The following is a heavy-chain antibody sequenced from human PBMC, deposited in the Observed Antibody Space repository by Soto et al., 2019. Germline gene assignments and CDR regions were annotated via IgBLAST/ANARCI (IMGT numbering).Heavy chain of an antibody. CDR1: GFTFSSYG. V-gene: IGHV3-30*18. Sequence: GGSLRLSCAASGFTFSSYGMHWVRQAPGKGLEWVAVISYDGSNKYYADSVKGRFTISRDNSKNTLYLQMNSLRAEDTAVYYCAKESWEYYYGSGRPDASYYYYYMDVWGKGTTVTVSS. CDR3: AKESWEYYYGSGRPDASYYYYYMDV. D-gene: IGHD3-10*01. CDR2: ISYDGSNK. J-gene: IGHJ6*03.